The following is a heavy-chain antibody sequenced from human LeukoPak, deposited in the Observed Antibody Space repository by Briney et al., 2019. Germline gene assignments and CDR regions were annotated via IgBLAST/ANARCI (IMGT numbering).Heavy chain of an antibody. CDR1: GFTFSSYS. CDR2: ISSSSSYI. CDR3: ARERREATIFGKGKLNWFDP. D-gene: IGHD3-3*01. Sequence: GGSLRLSCAASGFTFSSYSMNWVRQAPGKGLEWVSSISSSSSYIYYADSVKGRFTISRDNAKNSLYLQMNSLRAEDTAVYYCARERREATIFGKGKLNWFDPWGQGTLVTVSS. J-gene: IGHJ5*02. V-gene: IGHV3-21*01.